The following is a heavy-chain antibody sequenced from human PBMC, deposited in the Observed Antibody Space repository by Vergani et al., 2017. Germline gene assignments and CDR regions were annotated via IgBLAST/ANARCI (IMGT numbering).Heavy chain of an antibody. V-gene: IGHV1-58*02. Sequence: QMQLVQSGPEVKKPGTSVKVSCKASGFTFTSSAMQWVRQARGQRLEWIGWIVVGSGNTNYAQKFQERVTITRDMSTSTAYMELRSLRSDDTAVYYCARTSYYDFWSGYPYNWFDPWGQGTLVTVSS. D-gene: IGHD3-3*01. CDR1: GFTFTSSA. J-gene: IGHJ5*02. CDR2: IVVGSGNT. CDR3: ARTSYYDFWSGYPYNWFDP.